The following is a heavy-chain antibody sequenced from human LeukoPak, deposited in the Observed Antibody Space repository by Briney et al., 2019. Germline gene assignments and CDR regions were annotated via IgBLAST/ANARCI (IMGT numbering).Heavy chain of an antibody. CDR1: AFTFSGYD. V-gene: IGHV3-30*02. CDR2: IRYDGSNK. D-gene: IGHD3-16*01. Sequence: GGSLRLSCAASAFTFSGYDMHWVRQAPGKGLEWVAFIRYDGSNKYYADSVKGRFTISRDNSKNTLYLQMNSLSAEDTAVYYCARDGAGRHYFDYWGQGTLVTVSS. J-gene: IGHJ4*02. CDR3: ARDGAGRHYFDY.